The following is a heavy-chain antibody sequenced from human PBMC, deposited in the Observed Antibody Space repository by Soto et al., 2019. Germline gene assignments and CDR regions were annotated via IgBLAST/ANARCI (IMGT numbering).Heavy chain of an antibody. CDR2: IDAASGNT. V-gene: IGHV1-58*02. CDR3: ARAPSLDY. CDR1: GFTFTSSA. Sequence: SVKVSCKASGFTFTSSAMQWVRQARGQRLEWIGWIDAASGNTTYAQKFQGRVTMTRDMSANTVYMELSSLRPEDTAVFYCARAPSLDYWGQGTLVTVSS. J-gene: IGHJ4*02.